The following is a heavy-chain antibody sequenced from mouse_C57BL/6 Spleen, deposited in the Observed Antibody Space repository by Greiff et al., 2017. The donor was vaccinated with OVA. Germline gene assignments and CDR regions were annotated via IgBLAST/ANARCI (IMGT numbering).Heavy chain of an antibody. J-gene: IGHJ4*01. D-gene: IGHD2-5*01. V-gene: IGHV1-64*01. CDR3: ARSKRDLYYYARDY. Sequence: VQLQQPGAELVKPGASVKLSCKASGYTFTSYWMHWVKQRPGQGLEWIGMIHPNSGSTNYNEKFKSKATLTVDKSSSTAYMQLSSLTSEDSAVYYCARSKRDLYYYARDYWGQGTSVTVPA. CDR2: IHPNSGST. CDR1: GYTFTSYW.